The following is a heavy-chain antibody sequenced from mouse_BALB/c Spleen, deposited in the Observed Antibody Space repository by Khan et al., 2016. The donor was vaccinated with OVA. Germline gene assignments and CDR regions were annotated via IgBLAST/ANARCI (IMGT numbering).Heavy chain of an antibody. Sequence: EVELVESGGDLVKPGGSLKLSCAASGFTFSSYSMSWVRQTPDKRLEWVATISNDGDYTYYPDSVKGRCTISRDNAKNTLFLQLSSLKSEDTAMYYWASHLTGSFAYWGQGTLVTVSA. CDR2: ISNDGDYT. CDR3: ASHLTGSFAY. CDR1: GFTFSSYS. J-gene: IGHJ3*01. V-gene: IGHV5-6*01. D-gene: IGHD4-1*01.